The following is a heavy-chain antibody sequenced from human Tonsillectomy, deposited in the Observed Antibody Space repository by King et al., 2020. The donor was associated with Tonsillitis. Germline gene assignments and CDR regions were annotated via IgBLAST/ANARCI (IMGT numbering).Heavy chain of an antibody. D-gene: IGHD3-22*01. CDR1: GGTFSSYA. J-gene: IGHJ6*02. CDR2: IIPIFGTA. Sequence: QLVQSGAEVKKPGSSVKVSCKASGGTFSSYAISWVRQAPGQGLEWMGGIIPIFGTANYAQKFQGRVTITADESTRTAYMELCSLRSEDTAVYYCARDPSPPAYDSDHAYYYYYGMDVWGQGTTVTVS. CDR3: ARDPSPPAYDSDHAYYYYYGMDV. V-gene: IGHV1-69*01.